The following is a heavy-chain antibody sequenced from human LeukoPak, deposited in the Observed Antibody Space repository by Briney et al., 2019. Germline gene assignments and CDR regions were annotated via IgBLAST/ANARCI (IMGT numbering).Heavy chain of an antibody. CDR1: GYTFTDYY. CDR2: INPNSGDT. D-gene: IGHD6-13*01. J-gene: IGHJ1*01. V-gene: IGHV1-2*06. CDR3: ARGGSSWYRGSFQH. Sequence: ASVKVSCKASGYTFTDYYMYWVRQAPGQGLEWMGRINPNSGDTFYAQKFQGRVTMTRDTSISTAYMGLSSLRSEDTAVYYCARGGSSWYRGSFQHWGQGTLVTVSS.